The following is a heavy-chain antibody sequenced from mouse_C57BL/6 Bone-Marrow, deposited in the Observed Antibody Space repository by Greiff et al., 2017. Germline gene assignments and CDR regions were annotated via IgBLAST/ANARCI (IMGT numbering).Heavy chain of an antibody. CDR1: GFTFSSYG. CDR2: ISSGGSYT. V-gene: IGHV5-6*01. CDR3: ATLYGNYPSWFAY. Sequence: EVNVVESGGDLVKPGGSLKLSCAASGFTFSSYGMSWVRQTPDKRLEWVATISSGGSYTYYPDSVKGRFTISRDNAKNTLYLQMSSLKSEDTAMYYCATLYGNYPSWFAYWGQGTLVTVSA. D-gene: IGHD2-1*01. J-gene: IGHJ3*01.